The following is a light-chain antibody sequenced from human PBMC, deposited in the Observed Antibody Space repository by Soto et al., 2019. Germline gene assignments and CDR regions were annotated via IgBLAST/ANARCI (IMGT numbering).Light chain of an antibody. V-gene: IGKV1-39*01. CDR2: AAS. J-gene: IGKJ1*01. Sequence: DIQMTQSPSSLSASVGDRVSITCRASQSISSYLNWYQQKPGKAPKLLIYAASSLQSGVPSSFSGSRSGTEFTLTISSLQPEDFATYYCQQSYSTPPTFGQGTKVEMK. CDR1: QSISSY. CDR3: QQSYSTPPT.